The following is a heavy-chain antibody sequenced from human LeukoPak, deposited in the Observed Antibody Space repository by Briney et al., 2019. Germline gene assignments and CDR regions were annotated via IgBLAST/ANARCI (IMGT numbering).Heavy chain of an antibody. CDR1: GFTFSSYE. Sequence: GGSLRLSCAASGFTFSSYEMNWVRQAPGKGLEWISYISSSGGTIYYADSVKGRFTISRDNAKNSVYLQMNSLRAEDTAVYYCARMRPELDYWGQGTLVTLSS. J-gene: IGHJ4*02. V-gene: IGHV3-48*03. CDR3: ARMRPELDY. CDR2: ISSSGGTI.